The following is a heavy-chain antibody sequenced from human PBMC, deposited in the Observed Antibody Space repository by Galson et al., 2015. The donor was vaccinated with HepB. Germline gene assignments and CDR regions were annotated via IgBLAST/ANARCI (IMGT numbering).Heavy chain of an antibody. CDR3: ARSPYDFWSGHQPPYYFDY. CDR2: ISYDGSNK. V-gene: IGHV3-30-3*01. J-gene: IGHJ4*02. Sequence: LRLSCAASGFTFSSYAMHWVRQAPGKGLEWVAVISYDGSNKYYADSVKGRFTISRDNSKNTLYLQMNSLRAEDTAVYYCARSPYDFWSGHQPPYYFDYWGQGTLVTVSS. CDR1: GFTFSSYA. D-gene: IGHD3-3*01.